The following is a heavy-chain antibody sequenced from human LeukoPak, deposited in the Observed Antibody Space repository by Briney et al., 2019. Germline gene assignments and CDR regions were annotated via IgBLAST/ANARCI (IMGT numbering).Heavy chain of an antibody. CDR2: IKQDGSEK. Sequence: PGGTLRLSCEASGFTFRSYWMSWLRQAPGKGLEWAANIKQDGSEKYYVDSVKGRFTISRDNAKNSLYLQMNNLRAEDTAVYYCANIRGTAGPYSFSGMDVWGQGTTVTVSS. CDR1: GFTFRSYW. V-gene: IGHV3-7*05. J-gene: IGHJ6*02. D-gene: IGHD3-10*01. CDR3: ANIRGTAGPYSFSGMDV.